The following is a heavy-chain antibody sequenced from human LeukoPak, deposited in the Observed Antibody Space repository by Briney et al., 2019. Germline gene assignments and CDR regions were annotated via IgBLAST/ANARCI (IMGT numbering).Heavy chain of an antibody. D-gene: IGHD5-18*01. CDR3: ARDLSGITGYTYGRGIDY. CDR2: ISYSGRTI. J-gene: IGHJ4*02. V-gene: IGHV3-48*03. CDR1: GFIFSTYE. Sequence: PGGSLRLSCAASGFIFSTYEMNWVRQAPGKGLEWLSYISYSGRTIYYADSVKGRFTISRDNAKTSLYLQMNSLRAEDTAVYYCARDLSGITGYTYGRGIDYWGQGTLVTVSS.